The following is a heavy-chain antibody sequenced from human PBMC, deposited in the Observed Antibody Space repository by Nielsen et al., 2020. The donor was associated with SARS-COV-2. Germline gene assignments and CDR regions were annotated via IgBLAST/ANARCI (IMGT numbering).Heavy chain of an antibody. J-gene: IGHJ4*02. CDR1: GFTFSSYW. Sequence: GESLKISCAASGFTFSSYWMSWVRQAPGKGLEWVANIKQDGSEKYYVDSVKGRFTISRDNAKNSLYLQMNSLRAEDTAVYYCARERGYYDSSGYYYWFDYWGQGTLVTVSS. D-gene: IGHD3-22*01. CDR2: IKQDGSEK. CDR3: ARERGYYDSSGYYYWFDY. V-gene: IGHV3-7*03.